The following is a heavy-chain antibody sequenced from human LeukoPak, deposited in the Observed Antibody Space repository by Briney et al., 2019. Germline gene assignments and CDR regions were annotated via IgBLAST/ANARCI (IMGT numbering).Heavy chain of an antibody. CDR3: ARYYDSRGYPDYFDY. V-gene: IGHV3-7*03. J-gene: IGHJ4*02. CDR1: GFTFSSYN. D-gene: IGHD3-22*01. CDR2: INQDGSEK. Sequence: PGGSLRLSCAASGFTFSSYNMNWVRQAPGKGLEWVANINQDGSEKYYVDSMKGRFTISRDNAKNSLYLQMNSLRAEDTAVFYCARYYDSRGYPDYFDYWGQGTLVTVSS.